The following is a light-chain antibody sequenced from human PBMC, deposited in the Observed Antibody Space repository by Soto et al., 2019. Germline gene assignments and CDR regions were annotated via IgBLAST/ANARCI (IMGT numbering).Light chain of an antibody. CDR3: QSYDSSNYV. Sequence: NFMLTQSHSVSESPGKTITISCTRSSGSIASNYVQWYQQRPGSAPTTVIYKDNQRPSGVPDRFSGSIDGSSNSASLTISGLRTEDEADYYCQSYDSSNYVFGTGTKVTVL. V-gene: IGLV6-57*04. CDR2: KDN. J-gene: IGLJ1*01. CDR1: SGSIASNY.